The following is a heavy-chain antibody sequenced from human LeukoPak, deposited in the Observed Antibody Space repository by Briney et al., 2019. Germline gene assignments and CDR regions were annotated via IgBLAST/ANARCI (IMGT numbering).Heavy chain of an antibody. CDR3: ARVFGYYYYYIDV. D-gene: IGHD3-10*01. Sequence: SETLSLTCGVDGGSLSGYYWTWIRQSPGKGLEWIGDANESGNTNYNAPLESRVTISVDTSKNQFSLKLSSVTAADTAVYYCARVFGYYYYYIDVWGQGTTVSVSS. J-gene: IGHJ6*03. CDR2: ANESGNT. V-gene: IGHV4-34*01. CDR1: GGSLSGYY.